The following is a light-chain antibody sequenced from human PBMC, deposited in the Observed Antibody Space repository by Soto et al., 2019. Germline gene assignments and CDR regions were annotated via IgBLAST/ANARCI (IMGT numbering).Light chain of an antibody. J-gene: IGKJ1*01. CDR1: QSVSSN. CDR2: AVS. Sequence: EIMMTQSPGTLSASPGERATLSCRASQSVSSNLAWYQQKPGQAPRLLIYAVSTRATGIPARFSGSGSGTEFTLTISSLQSEDFAVYYCQKYNKWPLTFGQGNKVEIK. CDR3: QKYNKWPLT. V-gene: IGKV3-15*01.